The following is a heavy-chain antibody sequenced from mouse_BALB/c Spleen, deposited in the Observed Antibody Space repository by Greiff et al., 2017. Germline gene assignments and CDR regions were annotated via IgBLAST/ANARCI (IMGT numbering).Heavy chain of an antibody. CDR1: GYTFRSYW. J-gene: IGHJ2*01. Sequence: VKVVESGAELMKPGASVKISCKATGYTFRSYWIEWVKQRPGHGLEWIGEILPGSGSTNYNEKFKGKATFTADTSSNTAYMQLSSLTSEDSAVYYCARVHYGSLYYFDYWGQGTTLTVSS. V-gene: IGHV1-9*01. CDR2: ILPGSGST. CDR3: ARVHYGSLYYFDY. D-gene: IGHD1-1*01.